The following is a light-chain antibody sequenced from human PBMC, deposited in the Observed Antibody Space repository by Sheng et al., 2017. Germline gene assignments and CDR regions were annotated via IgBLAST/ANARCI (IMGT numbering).Light chain of an antibody. CDR1: SSDIGGFNL. J-gene: IGLJ1*01. CDR3: SSYTTXSTYV. V-gene: IGLV2-14*03. Sequence: SVSGSPGQSITISCTGSSSDIGGFNLVSWYQQLPGKAPQLLIYDVTNRPSGVSPRFSASKSANTASLTVSGLQAEDEADYYCSSYTTXSTYVFGTGTKVTVL. CDR2: DVT.